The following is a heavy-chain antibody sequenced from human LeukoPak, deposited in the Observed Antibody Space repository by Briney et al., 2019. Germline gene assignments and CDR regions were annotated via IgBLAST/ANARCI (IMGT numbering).Heavy chain of an antibody. Sequence: GGSLRLSCAASGFTVSSNYMSWVRQAPGKGLEWVSVIYSGGSTYYADSVKGRFTISRDNAKNSLYLQMNSLRAEDTAVYYCARDQPYDFWSGYYSTAYYMDVWGKGTTVTVSS. V-gene: IGHV3-53*01. J-gene: IGHJ6*03. D-gene: IGHD3-3*01. CDR1: GFTVSSNY. CDR3: ARDQPYDFWSGYYSTAYYMDV. CDR2: IYSGGST.